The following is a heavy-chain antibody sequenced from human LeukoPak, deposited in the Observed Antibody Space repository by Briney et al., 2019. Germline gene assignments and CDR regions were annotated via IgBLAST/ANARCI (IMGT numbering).Heavy chain of an antibody. D-gene: IGHD3-10*01. CDR1: GYTFTSYY. Sequence: GSVKVSCKASGYTFTSYYMHWVRQAPGQGLEWMGIINPSGGSTSYAQRFQGRVTMTRDTSTSTVYMELSSLRSEDTAVYYCARYYGSGSYYPWGQGTLVTVSS. CDR3: ARYYGSGSYYP. V-gene: IGHV1-46*01. J-gene: IGHJ5*02. CDR2: INPSGGST.